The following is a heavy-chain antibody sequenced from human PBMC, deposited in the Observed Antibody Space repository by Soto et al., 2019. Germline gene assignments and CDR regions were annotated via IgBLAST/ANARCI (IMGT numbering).Heavy chain of an antibody. CDR3: GKDIRSGSIDY. Sequence: PGGSLRLSCAASGFTFSSYAMSWVRQAPGKGLEWVSAISGSGGSTYYADSVKGRFTVSRDTSTNTVYLQMNSLRAEDTARYYCGKDIRSGSIDYWGQGTLLTVSS. J-gene: IGHJ4*02. CDR2: ISGSGGST. V-gene: IGHV3-23*01. D-gene: IGHD1-1*01. CDR1: GFTFSSYA.